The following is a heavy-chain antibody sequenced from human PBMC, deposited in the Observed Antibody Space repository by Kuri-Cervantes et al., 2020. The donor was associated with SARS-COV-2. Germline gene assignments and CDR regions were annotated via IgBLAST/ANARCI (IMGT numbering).Heavy chain of an antibody. J-gene: IGHJ4*02. CDR3: GKEGGHNEIDY. Sequence: GGSLRLSCAASGFTFSSYAMSWVRQAPGQGLEWVAGIGSYGVTTYYADSVKGRFAVSRDNSKNTLSLQMNSLRAEDTAVYYCGKEGGHNEIDYWGQGTLVTVSS. CDR1: GFTFSSYA. CDR2: IGSYGVTT. V-gene: IGHV3-23*01. D-gene: IGHD5-24*01.